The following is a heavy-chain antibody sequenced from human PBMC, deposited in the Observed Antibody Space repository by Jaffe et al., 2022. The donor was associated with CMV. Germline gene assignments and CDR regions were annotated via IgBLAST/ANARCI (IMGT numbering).Heavy chain of an antibody. J-gene: IGHJ6*02. CDR3: ARVPRGWYGMDV. D-gene: IGHD6-19*01. CDR1: GFTFSSYS. Sequence: EVQLVESGGGLVKPGGSLRLSCAASGFTFSSYSMNWVRQAPGKGLEWVSSISSSSSYIYYADSVKGRFTISRDNAKNSLYLQMNSLRAEDTAVYYCARVPRGWYGMDVWGQGTTVTVSS. V-gene: IGHV3-21*01. CDR2: ISSSSSYI.